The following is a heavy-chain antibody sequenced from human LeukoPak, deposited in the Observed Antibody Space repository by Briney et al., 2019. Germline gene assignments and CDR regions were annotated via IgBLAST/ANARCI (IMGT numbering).Heavy chain of an antibody. CDR1: GGSISSGGYY. CDR3: ARGLVRGVMDH. J-gene: IGHJ4*02. Sequence: SQTLSLTCTVSGGSISSGGYYWSWIRQHPGKGLEWIGYIYYSGSTYYNPSLKSRVTISVDTSKNQFSLKLSSVTAADTAVYYWARGLVRGVMDHWGQGTLLTIS. V-gene: IGHV4-31*03. CDR2: IYYSGST. D-gene: IGHD3-10*01.